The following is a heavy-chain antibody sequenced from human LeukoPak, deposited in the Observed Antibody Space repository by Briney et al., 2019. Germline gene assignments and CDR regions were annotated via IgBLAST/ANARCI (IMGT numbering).Heavy chain of an antibody. CDR1: GFTFSSYS. J-gene: IGHJ4*02. V-gene: IGHV3-21*04. CDR2: ISSSSSYI. Sequence: GGSLRPSCAASGFTFSSYSMNWVRQAPGKGLEWVSSISSSSSYIYYADSVKGRFTISRDNSKNTVSLQVNSLRAEDTAVYYCAKGSHFANCGQGTLVTVSS. CDR3: AKGSHFAN.